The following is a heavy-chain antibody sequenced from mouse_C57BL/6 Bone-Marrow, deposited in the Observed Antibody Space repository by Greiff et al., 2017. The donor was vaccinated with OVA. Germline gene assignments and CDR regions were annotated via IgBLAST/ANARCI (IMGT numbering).Heavy chain of an antibody. J-gene: IGHJ2*01. V-gene: IGHV5-17*01. Sequence: EVHLVESGGGLVKPGGSLKLSCAASGFTFSDYGMHWVRQAPEKGLEWVAYISSGSSTIYYADTVKGRFTISRDNAKNTLFLQMTSLRSEDTAMYYCARRDYGWVDYWGQGTTLTVSS. CDR3: ARRDYGWVDY. CDR1: GFTFSDYG. D-gene: IGHD1-1*01. CDR2: ISSGSSTI.